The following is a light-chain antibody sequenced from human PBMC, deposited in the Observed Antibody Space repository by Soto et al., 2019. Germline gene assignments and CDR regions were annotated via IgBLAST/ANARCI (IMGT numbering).Light chain of an antibody. J-gene: IGKJ1*01. CDR2: GAS. V-gene: IGKV3-15*01. CDR3: QQYNNSPPWT. Sequence: EIVMTQSPATLSVSPGERVTLSCRASQSVSSNLAWYQQKPGQAPRLLIYGASTRATGIPARFSGSGSGTEFTLTISSLQSEDFAVYYCQQYNNSPPWTFGQGTKVEIK. CDR1: QSVSSN.